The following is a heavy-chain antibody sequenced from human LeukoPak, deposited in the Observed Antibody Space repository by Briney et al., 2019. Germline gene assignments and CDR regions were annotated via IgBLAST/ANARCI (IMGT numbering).Heavy chain of an antibody. CDR1: GGSISSSSYY. Sequence: SETLSLTCTVSGGSISSSSYYWGWIRQPPGKGLEWIGSIYYSGSTYYNPSLKSRVTISVDTSKNQFSLKLSSVTAADTAVYYCASPSIAAAAPDYWGQGTLVTVSS. V-gene: IGHV4-39*01. CDR2: IYYSGST. CDR3: ASPSIAAAAPDY. D-gene: IGHD6-13*01. J-gene: IGHJ4*02.